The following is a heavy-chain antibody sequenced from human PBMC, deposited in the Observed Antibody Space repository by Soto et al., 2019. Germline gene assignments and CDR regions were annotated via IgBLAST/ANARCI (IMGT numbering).Heavy chain of an antibody. Sequence: PGGSLRLSCAASGFTFSNYAMSWIRQAPGKGLEWVSTIRETGNTYYADSVRGRFATSRDNSENTLYLQMSSLRAEDTAFYYGAKQQRGVRRALDYWGQGTLVTVSS. J-gene: IGHJ4*02. D-gene: IGHD3-10*01. CDR1: GFTFSNYA. CDR3: AKQQRGVRRALDY. V-gene: IGHV3-23*01. CDR2: IRETGNT.